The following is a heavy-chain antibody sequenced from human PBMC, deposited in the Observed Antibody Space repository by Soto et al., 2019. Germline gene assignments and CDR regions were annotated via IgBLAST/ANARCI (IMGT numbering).Heavy chain of an antibody. J-gene: IGHJ3*02. CDR1: GYTFNNYG. D-gene: IGHD3-10*01. V-gene: IGHV1-18*01. CDR2: ISAYNGNA. CDR3: ARGTRRFGELFDAFDI. Sequence: QVQLVQSGYEVKEPGASVTVSCKASGYTFNNYGITWVRQAPGQGLEWIGWISAYNGNANYAQKFQGRVTLTRDTSTSTAYLELRSLRSADTAGYYCARGTRRFGELFDAFDIWGQGTMVPVSS.